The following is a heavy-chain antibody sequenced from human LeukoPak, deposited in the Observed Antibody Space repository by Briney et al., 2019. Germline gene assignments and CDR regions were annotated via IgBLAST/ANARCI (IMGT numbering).Heavy chain of an antibody. CDR3: ARDRLETSYYDFWSGYPNWFDP. CDR2: ISSSSSTI. V-gene: IGHV3-48*02. J-gene: IGHJ5*02. Sequence: GGSLRLSCAASGFTFSSYSMNWVRQAPGKGLEWVSYISSSSSTIYYADSVKGRFTISRDNDKNSLYLQMNSLRDEDTAVYYCARDRLETSYYDFWSGYPNWFDPWGQGTLVTVSS. D-gene: IGHD3-3*01. CDR1: GFTFSSYS.